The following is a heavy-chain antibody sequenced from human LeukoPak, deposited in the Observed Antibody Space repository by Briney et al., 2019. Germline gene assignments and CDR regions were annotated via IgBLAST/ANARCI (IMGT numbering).Heavy chain of an antibody. V-gene: IGHV4-31*03. J-gene: IGHJ5*02. CDR1: GGSISSGGYY. D-gene: IGHD3-22*01. CDR3: ARVAPLNSGYPNWFDP. CDR2: IYYSGST. Sequence: PSQTLSLTCTVSGGSISSGGYYWSWIRQHPGKGLEWIGYIYYSGSTYYNPSLKSRVTISVDTSKNQFSLKLSSVTAADTAVYYCARVAPLNSGYPNWFDPWGQGTLVTVSS.